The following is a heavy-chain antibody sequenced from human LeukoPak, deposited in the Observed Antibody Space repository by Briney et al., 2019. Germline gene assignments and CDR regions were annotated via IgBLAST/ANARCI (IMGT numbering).Heavy chain of an antibody. CDR1: GYTFTSYY. CDR3: ARYGHSPYFDN. D-gene: IGHD4-17*01. CDR2: INPSGGST. J-gene: IGHJ4*02. V-gene: IGHV1-46*01. Sequence: ASVKVSCKASGYTFTSYYMHWVRQAPGQGLEWMGIINPSGGSTSYAQKFQGRGTMTRDMSTSTVYLELSSLRSEDTAVYYCARYGHSPYFDNWGQGTLVTVSS.